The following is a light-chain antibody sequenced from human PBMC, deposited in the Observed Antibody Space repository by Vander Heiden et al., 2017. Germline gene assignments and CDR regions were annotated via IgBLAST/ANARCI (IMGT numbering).Light chain of an antibody. J-gene: IGLJ2*01. CDR1: SSDVGGYNY. CDR3: SSYTSSITVV. V-gene: IGLV2-14*03. Sequence: QSVLTQPASVSGAPGQPVTISCSGTSSDVGGYNYVSSYQQHPGKAPKLRMYDVSHRPSSVSNRFCGSKSGNAASPTISGLEAEEEAYYYYSSYTSSITVVFGGGTKLTVL. CDR2: DVS.